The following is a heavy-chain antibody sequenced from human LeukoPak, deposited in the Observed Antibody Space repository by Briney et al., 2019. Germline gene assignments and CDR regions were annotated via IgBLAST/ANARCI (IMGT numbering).Heavy chain of an antibody. D-gene: IGHD3-10*01. J-gene: IGHJ4*02. CDR2: IQQDGSEK. Sequence: GGSLRLSCAASGFTFNYYWLTWVRQAPGKGLERVANIQQDGSEKYYVDSVKGRFIISRDNAKNSLYLQMNSLRAEDTAVYYCARVRKLRTRGVMDPLDYWGQGTLVTVSS. CDR1: GFTFNYYW. V-gene: IGHV3-7*01. CDR3: ARVRKLRTRGVMDPLDY.